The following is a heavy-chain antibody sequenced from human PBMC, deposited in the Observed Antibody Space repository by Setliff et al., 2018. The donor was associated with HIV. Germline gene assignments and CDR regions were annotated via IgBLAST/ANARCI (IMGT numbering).Heavy chain of an antibody. Sequence: ASVKVSCKASGYIFTDYYMHWVRQAPGRELGWMGRINPNSGGTNYAQKLQGRVTMTTDTSTSTAYMELRSLRSDDTAVYYCAREVEQQLVLRRASLRSLDYWGQGTLVTVSS. CDR1: GYIFTDYY. D-gene: IGHD6-13*01. CDR3: AREVEQQLVLRRASLRSLDY. V-gene: IGHV1-2*06. CDR2: INPNSGGT. J-gene: IGHJ4*02.